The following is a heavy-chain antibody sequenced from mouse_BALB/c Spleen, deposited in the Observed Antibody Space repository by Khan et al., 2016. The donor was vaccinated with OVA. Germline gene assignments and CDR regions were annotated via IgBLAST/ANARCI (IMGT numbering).Heavy chain of an antibody. J-gene: IGHJ3*01. CDR2: IFPNTGGT. CDR1: GYTFTDYN. CDR3: ARSGYGSFAY. V-gene: IGHV1S29*02. D-gene: IGHD1-2*01. Sequence: VQLQQPGPELVKPGASVKISCKASGYTFTDYNMDWVKQSQGESLEWIGYIFPNTGGTGYNQKFKTKATLTVDSSSSTASMELRSLASEDSAVYYCARSGYGSFAYWGQGTLVTVSA.